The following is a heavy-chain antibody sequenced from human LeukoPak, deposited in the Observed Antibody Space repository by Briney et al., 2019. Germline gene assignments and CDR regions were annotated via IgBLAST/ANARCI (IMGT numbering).Heavy chain of an antibody. V-gene: IGHV1-2*02. CDR1: GYTFTGYY. Sequence: GASVKVSCKASGYTFTGYYMHWVRQAPGQGLEWMGWINPNSGGTNYAQKFQGRVTMTRDTSISTACMELSSLRSEDTAVYYCARGAGVWLRLRRGTFDYWGQGTLVTVSS. J-gene: IGHJ4*02. CDR3: ARGAGVWLRLRRGTFDY. CDR2: INPNSGGT. D-gene: IGHD5-12*01.